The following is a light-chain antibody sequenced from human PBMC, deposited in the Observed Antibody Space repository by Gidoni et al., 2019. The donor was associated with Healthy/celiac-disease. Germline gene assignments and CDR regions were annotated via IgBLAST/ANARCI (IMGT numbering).Light chain of an antibody. CDR1: NSDVGSYNL. V-gene: IGLV2-23*03. Sequence: QSALTPPASVSGSPGQSITISCTGTNSDVGSYNLVAWYQQHPGTAPKLLIYEGSKRPSGVSNRFSGSKSGNTASLTISGLQAEDEADYYCCSYAGSSTFGVFGGGTKLTVL. CDR3: CSYAGSSTFGV. J-gene: IGLJ2*01. CDR2: EGS.